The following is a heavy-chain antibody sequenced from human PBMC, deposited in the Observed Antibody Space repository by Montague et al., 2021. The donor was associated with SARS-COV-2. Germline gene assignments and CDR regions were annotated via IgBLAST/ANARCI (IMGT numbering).Heavy chain of an antibody. D-gene: IGHD4-17*01. V-gene: IGHV4-61*02. CDR2: TYSSGST. J-gene: IGHJ6*02. CDR1: GVSISCASYY. Sequence: TLSLTCTVSGVSISCASYYWSWIQQPAGKVLEWVGRTYSSGSTNYNPPLNSRVTMSVDTSKNRFSLKVSSMTAADTAVYYCARDYGDHSYYYGLDVWGQGTTVTVS. CDR3: ARDYGDHSYYYGLDV.